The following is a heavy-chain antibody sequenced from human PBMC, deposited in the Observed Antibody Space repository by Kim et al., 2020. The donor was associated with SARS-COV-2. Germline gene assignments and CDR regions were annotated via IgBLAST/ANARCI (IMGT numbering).Heavy chain of an antibody. V-gene: IGHV4-31*02. D-gene: IGHD3-22*01. Sequence: PTLKGRVTISVDTSKNQFSLQLSSVTAADTAVYYCARARITMIVVVKYFDYWGQGTLVTVSS. CDR3: ARARITMIVVVKYFDY. J-gene: IGHJ4*02.